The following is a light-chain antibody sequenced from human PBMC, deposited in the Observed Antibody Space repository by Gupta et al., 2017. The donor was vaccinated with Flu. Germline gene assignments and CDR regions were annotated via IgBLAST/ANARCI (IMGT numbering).Light chain of an antibody. Sequence: GDRVTITCRASQSVSFWLAWYQQKPGKAPKLLIYEASSLHGGVPSRFSGSKSGAEFTLTISSLQPDDFATYYCQQYKSYPWTFGQGSKVEIK. J-gene: IGKJ1*01. V-gene: IGKV1-5*03. CDR2: EAS. CDR1: QSVSFW. CDR3: QQYKSYPWT.